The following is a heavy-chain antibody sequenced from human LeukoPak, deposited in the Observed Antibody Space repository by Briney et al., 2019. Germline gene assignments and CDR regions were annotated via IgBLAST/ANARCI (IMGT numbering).Heavy chain of an antibody. D-gene: IGHD2-8*01. CDR1: GYTFTSYG. CDR2: ISAYNGNT. V-gene: IGHV1-18*01. J-gene: IGHJ5*02. CDR3: ARDLGGYCTNGVCYSGFDP. Sequence: GASVKVSCKASGYTFTSYGISWVRKAPGQGLEWMGWISAYNGNTNYSQKLQGRVTMTTDTSTSTAYMELSRLRSAGTAVYYCARDLGGYCTNGVCYSGFDPWGQGTLVTVSS.